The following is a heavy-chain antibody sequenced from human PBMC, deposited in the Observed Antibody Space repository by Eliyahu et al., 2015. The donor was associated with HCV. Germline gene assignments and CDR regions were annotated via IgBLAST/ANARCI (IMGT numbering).Heavy chain of an antibody. D-gene: IGHD1-26*01. CDR1: GGSISNSRNY. V-gene: IGHV4-39*01. Sequence: QLQLQESGPGLVKPSETLSLTCTVSGGSISNSRNYWGWIRQTPGKGLEWIASIYYSGGTYYNPPLKSRVTISVDTSKNQFSVKLSSVTAADTALYYCARLPGRPRDAFDVWGRGTMVTVSA. J-gene: IGHJ3*01. CDR3: ARLPGRPRDAFDV. CDR2: IYYSGGT.